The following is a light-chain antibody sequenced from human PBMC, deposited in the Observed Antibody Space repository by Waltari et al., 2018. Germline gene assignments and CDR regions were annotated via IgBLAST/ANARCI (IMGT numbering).Light chain of an antibody. J-gene: IGLJ3*02. CDR3: VAWDDSLSATV. CDR1: SSTIGSNY. Sequence: QSVLTQPPSASGTPGQRVTISCSGSSSTIGSNYVYWYQHLPGTAPKLLIYRNDPRPSGVPDRFSGSQSGTSASLAISELRSEDEADYYCVAWDDSLSATVFGGGTKLTVL. CDR2: RND. V-gene: IGLV1-47*01.